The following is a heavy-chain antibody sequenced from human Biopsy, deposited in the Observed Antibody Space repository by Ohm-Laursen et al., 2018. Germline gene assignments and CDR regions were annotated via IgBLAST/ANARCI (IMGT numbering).Heavy chain of an antibody. D-gene: IGHD2-15*01. V-gene: IGHV1-2*02. Sequence: SVKVSCKASGYTFTGQYLHWVRQVPGQGLEWMGWINPHSGTTKFARDFQGRVTMTRDTSITTAYMELRRLRSDDTAVYYCAKGQDLRGGAEYFQHWGQGALVTVSS. J-gene: IGHJ1*01. CDR2: INPHSGTT. CDR3: AKGQDLRGGAEYFQH. CDR1: GYTFTGQY.